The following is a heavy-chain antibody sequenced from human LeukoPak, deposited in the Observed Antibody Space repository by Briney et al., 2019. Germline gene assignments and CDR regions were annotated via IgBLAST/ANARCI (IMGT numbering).Heavy chain of an antibody. CDR2: ISSSSSYI. J-gene: IGHJ4*02. D-gene: IGHD5-18*01. Sequence: GSLRLSCAASGFTFSSYSMNWVRQAPGKGLEWVSSISSSSSYIYYADSVKGRFTISRDNAKNSLYLQMNSLRAEDTAVYYCARGGSDTAMAHDYWGQGTLVTVSS. CDR3: ARGGSDTAMAHDY. CDR1: GFTFSSYS. V-gene: IGHV3-21*01.